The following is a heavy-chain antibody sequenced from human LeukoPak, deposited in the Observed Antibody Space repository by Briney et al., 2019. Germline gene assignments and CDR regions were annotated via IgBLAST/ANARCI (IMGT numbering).Heavy chain of an antibody. Sequence: SETLSLTCTVSGRSISTYYWSWIRQPPGKGLEWLGYIYNSGSTNYNPSLKSRVTISVDTSKNQFSLKLSSVTAADTAVYYCARENSNSWYLDYWGQGTLVTVSS. D-gene: IGHD6-13*01. CDR1: GRSISTYY. J-gene: IGHJ4*02. V-gene: IGHV4-59*01. CDR3: ARENSNSWYLDY. CDR2: IYNSGST.